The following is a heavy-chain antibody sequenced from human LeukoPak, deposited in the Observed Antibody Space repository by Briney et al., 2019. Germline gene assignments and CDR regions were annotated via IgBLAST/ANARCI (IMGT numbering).Heavy chain of an antibody. Sequence: GGSLRLSCAASGFTFSTYSMNWVRQAPGKGLEWVSSIYGSGGATFYADSVKGRFTISRDNSKNTVFLYMDSLRAEDTAVYYCAKPRSGYVNWFDPWGQGTLVTVSS. D-gene: IGHD3-3*01. CDR1: GFTFSTYS. CDR3: AKPRSGYVNWFDP. V-gene: IGHV3-23*01. J-gene: IGHJ5*02. CDR2: IYGSGGAT.